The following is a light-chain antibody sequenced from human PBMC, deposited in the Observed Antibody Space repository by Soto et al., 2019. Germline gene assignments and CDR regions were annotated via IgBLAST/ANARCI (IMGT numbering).Light chain of an antibody. V-gene: IGKV1-39*01. CDR1: QSISSY. CDR3: QQSYNTPHT. CDR2: AAS. Sequence: DLPMTQSPSSLSASVGDRVTITCRASQSISSYLNWYQQKPGEAPKLLIYAASSLQSGVPSRFSGSGSGTDFTLTISSLQPEDFATYYCQQSYNTPHTFGGGTRVEIK. J-gene: IGKJ4*01.